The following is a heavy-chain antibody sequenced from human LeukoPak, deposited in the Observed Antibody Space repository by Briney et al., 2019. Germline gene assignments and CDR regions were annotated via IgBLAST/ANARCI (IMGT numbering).Heavy chain of an antibody. Sequence: SETLSLTCTVSGGSISSFYWSWIRQPPGKGLEWIGYISYSGSTNYNPSLESRVTISVDTSKNQFYLKLTSVTAADTAVYYCARGVVAAPQTFDYWGQGTLVTVSS. J-gene: IGHJ4*02. CDR3: ARGVVAAPQTFDY. CDR1: GGSISSFY. D-gene: IGHD2-15*01. V-gene: IGHV4-59*01. CDR2: ISYSGST.